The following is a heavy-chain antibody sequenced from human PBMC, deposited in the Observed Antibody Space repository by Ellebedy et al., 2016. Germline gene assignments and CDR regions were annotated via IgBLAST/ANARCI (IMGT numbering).Heavy chain of an antibody. CDR1: GGSISSYY. J-gene: IGHJ6*03. D-gene: IGHD6-13*01. V-gene: IGHV4-34*01. CDR3: ARGLYSYGPLYSSSWFYYMDV. Sequence: SETLSLXCTVSGGSISSYYWSWIRQPPGKGLEWIGEINHSGSTNYNPSLKSRVTISVDTSKNQFSLKLSSVTAADTAVYYCARGLYSYGPLYSSSWFYYMDVWGKGTTVTVSS. CDR2: INHSGST.